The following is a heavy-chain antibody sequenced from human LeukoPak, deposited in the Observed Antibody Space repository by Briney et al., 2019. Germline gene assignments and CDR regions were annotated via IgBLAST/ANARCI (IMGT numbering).Heavy chain of an antibody. CDR2: IRSKANSYAT. CDR1: GFTFSGSA. V-gene: IGHV3-73*01. J-gene: IGHJ4*02. Sequence: GGSLRLSCAASGFTFSGSAMHWVRQASGKGLEWVGRIRSKANSYATAYAASVKARFTISRDDSKNTAYPQMNSLKTEDTAVYYCTRTGYYYDSSGYRYFDYWGQGTLVTVSS. D-gene: IGHD3-22*01. CDR3: TRTGYYYDSSGYRYFDY.